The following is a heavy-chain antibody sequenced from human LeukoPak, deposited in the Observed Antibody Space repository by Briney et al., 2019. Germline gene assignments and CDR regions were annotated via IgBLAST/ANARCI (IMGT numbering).Heavy chain of an antibody. CDR3: ATPGASGGSYGDAFDI. D-gene: IGHD1-26*01. V-gene: IGHV1-3*03. CDR2: INAGNGNT. CDR1: GYTFTSYD. J-gene: IGHJ3*02. Sequence: ASVKVSCKASGYTFTSYDISWVRQAPGQGLEWMGWINAGNGNTKYSQEFQGRVTITRDTSASTAYMELSSLRSEDMAVYYCATPGASGGSYGDAFDIWGQGTMVTVSS.